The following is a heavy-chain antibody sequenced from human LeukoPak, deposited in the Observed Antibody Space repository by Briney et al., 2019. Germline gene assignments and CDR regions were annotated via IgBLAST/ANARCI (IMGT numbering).Heavy chain of an antibody. Sequence: HPGGSLRLSCAASGFTFSSHWMHWVRQAPGKGLVWVSRINSDGSSTNYADSVQGRFTISRDNAKNTLYMKMNSLRAEDTAVYYCGRVGGSYGIDHWGQGTLVTVSS. CDR1: GFTFSSHW. CDR3: GRVGGSYGIDH. J-gene: IGHJ4*02. CDR2: INSDGSST. V-gene: IGHV3-74*01. D-gene: IGHD1-26*01.